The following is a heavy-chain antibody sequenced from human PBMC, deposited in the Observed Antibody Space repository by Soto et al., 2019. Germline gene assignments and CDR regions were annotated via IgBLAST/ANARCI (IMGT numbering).Heavy chain of an antibody. CDR1: GDRFIDDF. Sequence: ASVMGYFNAFGDRFIDDFMHWVRRAPGQGLDCIGWINPKSGGTKIAQNFQGRTTMTRDTSINTVFMELSRLTSDDTAVYFCAQEYNSNYQGWTVSW. D-gene: IGHD1-7*01. V-gene: IGHV1-2*02. CDR3: AQEYNSNYQGWTVS. CDR2: INPKSGGT. J-gene: IGHJ5*01.